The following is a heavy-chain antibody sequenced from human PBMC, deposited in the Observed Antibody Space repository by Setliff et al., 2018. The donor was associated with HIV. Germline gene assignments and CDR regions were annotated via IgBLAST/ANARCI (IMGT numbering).Heavy chain of an antibody. V-gene: IGHV1-46*01. CDR3: ARGGPGSSFGYDWFDP. CDR2: INPNGGST. CDR1: GYY. Sequence: ASVKVSCKASGYYVHFVRQAPGQGPEWMGIINPNGGSTNYAQKFEGRVAMTADTSTNNVHMYLSSLRSEDTAIYYCARGGPGSSFGYDWFDPWGQGTPVTVSS. J-gene: IGHJ5*02. D-gene: IGHD5-18*01.